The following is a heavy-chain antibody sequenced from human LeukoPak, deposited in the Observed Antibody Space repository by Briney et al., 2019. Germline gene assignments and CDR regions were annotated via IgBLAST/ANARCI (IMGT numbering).Heavy chain of an antibody. V-gene: IGHV3-30-3*01. J-gene: IGHJ4*02. D-gene: IGHD3-10*01. CDR2: ILYDGSNE. CDR1: GFTFSGYS. Sequence: GSLRLSCAASGFTFSGYSMHWVRQAPGKGLEWVAVILYDGSNEYYADSVKGRFTISRDSSKNTLYLQMNSLSVEDTAVYYCARVGYYASGPFSYFDYWGQGTLVTVSS. CDR3: ARVGYYASGPFSYFDY.